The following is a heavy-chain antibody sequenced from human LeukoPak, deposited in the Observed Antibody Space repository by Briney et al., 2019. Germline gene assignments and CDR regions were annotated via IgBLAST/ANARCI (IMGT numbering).Heavy chain of an antibody. J-gene: IGHJ5*02. CDR2: ISYNSGST. CDR3: AKDSESSSTTGALDT. CDR1: GFTFDDYA. Sequence: GGSLRLSCAASGFTFDDYAMHWVRRAPGKGLEWVSGISYNSGSTDYADSVKGRFTISRDNARKSLYLQMNGLRPEDTALYYCAKDSESSSTTGALDTWGQGILVTVSS. V-gene: IGHV3-9*01. D-gene: IGHD6-6*01.